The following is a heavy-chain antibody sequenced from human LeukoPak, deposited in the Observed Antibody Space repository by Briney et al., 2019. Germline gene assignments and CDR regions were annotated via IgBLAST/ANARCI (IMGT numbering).Heavy chain of an antibody. CDR2: IKQDGSEK. Sequence: GGSLRLSCAASGFTFSYYWMSWVRQAPGKGLEWVANIKQDGSEKYYVDSVKGRFTISRDNAKNSLYLQMNSLRVEDTAVYYCASRNYYASGSYLYFDFWGQGTLVTVSS. J-gene: IGHJ4*02. V-gene: IGHV3-7*01. CDR3: ASRNYYASGSYLYFDF. D-gene: IGHD3-10*01. CDR1: GFTFSYYW.